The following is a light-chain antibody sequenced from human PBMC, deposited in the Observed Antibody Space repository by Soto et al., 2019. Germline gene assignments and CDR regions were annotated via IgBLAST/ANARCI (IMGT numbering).Light chain of an antibody. V-gene: IGLV1-44*01. J-gene: IGLJ3*02. CDR3: AAWYDGLNGVV. CDR1: SSNIGSNP. Sequence: QSVLTQPPSASGTPGQRVTLSWSGSSSNIGSNPVTWYQQLPGTAPILLIYSANYRPSGVPDRFSGFKSVTSASLAISGLQSEDEADYSCAAWYDGLNGVVFGGGTQLTVL. CDR2: SAN.